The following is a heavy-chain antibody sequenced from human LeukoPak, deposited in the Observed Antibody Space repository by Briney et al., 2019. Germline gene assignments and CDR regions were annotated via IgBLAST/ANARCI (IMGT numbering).Heavy chain of an antibody. CDR1: GGSISSSGYY. Sequence: SETLSLTCTVSGGSISSSGYYWGWIRQPPGKGLEWIGTVYYTGSTYYNPSLKSRVTISEDTSRNQFSLKLSSVTAADTAVYYCARDLGGYYDSSGYYDMWGQGTLFTVSS. CDR2: VYYTGST. CDR3: ARDLGGYYDSSGYYDM. V-gene: IGHV4-39*07. D-gene: IGHD3-22*01. J-gene: IGHJ4*02.